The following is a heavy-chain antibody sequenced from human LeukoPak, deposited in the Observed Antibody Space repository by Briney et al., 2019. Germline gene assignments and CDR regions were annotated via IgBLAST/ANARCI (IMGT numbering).Heavy chain of an antibody. J-gene: IGHJ3*02. D-gene: IGHD3-22*01. CDR3: ARDIYDSSGDAFDI. Sequence: KAGGSLRLSCAASGFTFSDYYMSRIRQAPGKGLEWVSYISSSGSTIYHADSVKGRFTISRDNAKNSLYLQMNSLRAEDTAVYYCARDIYDSSGDAFDIWGQGTMVTVST. V-gene: IGHV3-11*04. CDR2: ISSSGSTI. CDR1: GFTFSDYY.